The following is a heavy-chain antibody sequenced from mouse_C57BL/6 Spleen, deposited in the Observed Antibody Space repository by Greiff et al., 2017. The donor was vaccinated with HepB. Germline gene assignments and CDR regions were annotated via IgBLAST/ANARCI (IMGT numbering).Heavy chain of an antibody. CDR2: IDPETGGT. V-gene: IGHV1-15*01. J-gene: IGHJ1*03. D-gene: IGHD2-4*01. CDR1: GYTFTDYE. Sequence: QVQLQQSGAELVRPGASVTLSCKASGYTFTDYEMHWVKQTPVHGLEWIGAIDPETGGTAYNQKFKGKAILTADKSSSTAYMELRSLTSEDSAVYYCTRETGKLDYDEYFDVWGTGTTVTVSS. CDR3: TRETGKLDYDEYFDV.